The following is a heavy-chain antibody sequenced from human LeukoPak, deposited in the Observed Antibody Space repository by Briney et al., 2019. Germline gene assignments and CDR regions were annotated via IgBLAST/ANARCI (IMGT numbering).Heavy chain of an antibody. V-gene: IGHV3-23*01. J-gene: IGHJ6*02. Sequence: GGSLRLSCAASGFTFGNYAMSWVRRAPGKGLQWLSVIGGDGTTYYADSVKGRFTVSRDNSENTLYLQMNSLRAEDTAVYYCAKGPYGLGIYYGMDVWGQGTTVTV. CDR1: GFTFGNYA. CDR3: AKGPYGLGIYYGMDV. CDR2: IGGDGTT. D-gene: IGHD3-10*01.